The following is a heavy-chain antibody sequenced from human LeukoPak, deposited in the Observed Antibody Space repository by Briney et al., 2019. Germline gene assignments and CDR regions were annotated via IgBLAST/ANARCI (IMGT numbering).Heavy chain of an antibody. J-gene: IGHJ6*03. V-gene: IGHV4-4*07. D-gene: IGHD1-14*01. CDR3: ARVGSEGYYYYYMDV. Sequence: SETVSLTCTVSGGSISSYYWSWIRQPAGKGLEWIGRIYTSGSTNYNPSLKSRVTMSVDTSKNQFSLNLSSVTAADTAVYYCARVGSEGYYYYYMDVWGKGTTVTVSS. CDR1: GGSISSYY. CDR2: IYTSGST.